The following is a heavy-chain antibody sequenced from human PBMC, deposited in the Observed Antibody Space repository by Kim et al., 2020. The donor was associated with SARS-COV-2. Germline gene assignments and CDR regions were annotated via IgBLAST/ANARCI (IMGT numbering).Heavy chain of an antibody. D-gene: IGHD2-15*01. Sequence: SETLSLTCTVSGGSISSYYWSWIRQPPGKGLEWIGYIYYSGSTNYNPSLKSRVTISVDTSKNQFSLKLSSVTAADTAVYYCARGEELLRSFDYWGQGTLVTVSS. CDR2: IYYSGST. J-gene: IGHJ4*02. CDR1: GGSISSYY. CDR3: ARGEELLRSFDY. V-gene: IGHV4-59*01.